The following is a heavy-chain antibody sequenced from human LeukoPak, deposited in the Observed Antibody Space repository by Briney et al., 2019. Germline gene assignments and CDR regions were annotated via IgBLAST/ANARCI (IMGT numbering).Heavy chain of an antibody. J-gene: IGHJ6*02. CDR3: AKGHSYGYTYFFGMDV. D-gene: IGHD5-18*01. CDR1: GFTFSSYA. Sequence: GGSLRLSCAASGFTFSSYAMTWVRQAPGKGLEWVSGVSDTSGKTFYTDSVKGRFTVSRDNSKNTLYLQMNSLRAEDTAVYYCAKGHSYGYTYFFGMDVWGQGTTVTVSS. V-gene: IGHV3-23*01. CDR2: VSDTSGKT.